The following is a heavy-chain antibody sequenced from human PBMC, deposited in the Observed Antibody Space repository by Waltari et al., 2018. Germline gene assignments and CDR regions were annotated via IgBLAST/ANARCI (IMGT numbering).Heavy chain of an antibody. CDR2: ISGSGGST. V-gene: IGHV3-23*01. CDR3: AKIGKKWLSVFKFDY. CDR1: GFTFSSYA. D-gene: IGHD3-22*01. Sequence: EVQLLESGGGLVQPGGSLRLSCAASGFTFSSYAMSWVRQAPGKGLEWVSAISGSGGSTDYADSVKGRFTISRDNSKNTLYLQMNSLRAEDTAVYYCAKIGKKWLSVFKFDYWGQGTLVTVSS. J-gene: IGHJ4*02.